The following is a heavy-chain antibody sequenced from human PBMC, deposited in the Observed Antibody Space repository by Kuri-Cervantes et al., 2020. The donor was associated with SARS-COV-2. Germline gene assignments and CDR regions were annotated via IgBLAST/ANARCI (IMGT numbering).Heavy chain of an antibody. CDR1: GFTFSSYW. J-gene: IGHJ4*02. Sequence: GESLKISCAASGFTFSSYWMSWVRQAPGKGLEWVANIKQDGSEKYYADSVKGRFTISRDNAKNSLYLQMNSLRAEDTAVYYCARAVLGVVAYFDYWGQGTLVTVSS. CDR2: IKQDGSEK. V-gene: IGHV3-7*04. D-gene: IGHD3-3*01. CDR3: ARAVLGVVAYFDY.